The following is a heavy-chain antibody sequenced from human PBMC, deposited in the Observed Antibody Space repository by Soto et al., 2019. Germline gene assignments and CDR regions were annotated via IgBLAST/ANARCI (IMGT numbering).Heavy chain of an antibody. CDR3: ARGSTKLRFLEWLRFRWFDP. CDR2: INHSGST. D-gene: IGHD3-3*01. J-gene: IGHJ5*02. V-gene: IGHV4-34*01. CDR1: GGSFSGYY. Sequence: PSETLSLTCAVYGGSFSGYYWSWIRQPPGKGLDWIGEINHSGSTNYNPSLKSRVTISVDTSKNQFSLKLSSVTAADTAVYYCARGSTKLRFLEWLRFRWFDPWGQGTLVTVSS.